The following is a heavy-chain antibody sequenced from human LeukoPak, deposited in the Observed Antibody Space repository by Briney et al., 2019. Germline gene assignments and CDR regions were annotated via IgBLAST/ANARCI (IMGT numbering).Heavy chain of an antibody. D-gene: IGHD3-3*01. CDR2: ISYDGSNK. V-gene: IGHV3-30*03. CDR3: AGSLGIFGVVQPYYFDY. CDR1: GFTFSSYG. J-gene: IGHJ4*02. Sequence: GGSLRLSCAASGFTFSSYGMHWVRQAPGKGLEWVAVISYDGSNKYYADSVKGRFTISRDNSKNTLYLQMNSLRAEDTAVYYCAGSLGIFGVVQPYYFDYWGQGTLVTVSS.